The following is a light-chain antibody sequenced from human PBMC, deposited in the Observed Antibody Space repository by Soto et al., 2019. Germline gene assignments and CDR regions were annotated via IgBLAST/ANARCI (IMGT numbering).Light chain of an antibody. J-gene: IGKJ4*01. CDR2: AAS. V-gene: IGKV1-9*01. CDR1: QGISSY. CDR3: QQLNSYPLT. Sequence: IQLTQSPSSLSASVGDRVTITCRASQGISSYLAWYQQKPGKAPKLLIYAASTLQSGVPSRFSGSGSGTDFTLTISSLQPEDFAHYYCQQLNSYPLTFGGGTKVEIK.